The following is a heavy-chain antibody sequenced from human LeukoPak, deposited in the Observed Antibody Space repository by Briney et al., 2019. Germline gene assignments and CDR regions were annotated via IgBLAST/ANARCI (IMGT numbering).Heavy chain of an antibody. D-gene: IGHD3-3*01. CDR2: ISYDGSNK. Sequence: GGSLRLSCAASEFTFSSYAMHWVRQAPGKGLEWVAVISYDGSNKYYADSVKGRFTISRDNSKNTLYLQMNSLRAEDTAVYYCARDRPHDFWSGYYGPIWGQGTLSPSPQ. CDR3: ARDRPHDFWSGYYGPI. V-gene: IGHV3-30-3*01. CDR1: EFTFSSYA. J-gene: IGHJ4*02.